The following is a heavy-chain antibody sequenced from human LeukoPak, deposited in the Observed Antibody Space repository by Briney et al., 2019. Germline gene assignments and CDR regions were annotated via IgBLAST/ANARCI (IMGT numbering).Heavy chain of an antibody. CDR1: GFTFSSYA. V-gene: IGHV3-30-3*01. CDR3: ARDLARYGSGSYHYGMDV. CDR2: ISYDGSNK. J-gene: IGHJ6*02. Sequence: GRSLRLSCAASGFTFSSYAMHWVRQAPGKGLEWVAVISYDGSNKYYADSVKGRFTISRDNSKNTLYLQMNSLRAEDTAVYYCARDLARYGSGSYHYGMDVWGQGTTVTVSS. D-gene: IGHD3-10*01.